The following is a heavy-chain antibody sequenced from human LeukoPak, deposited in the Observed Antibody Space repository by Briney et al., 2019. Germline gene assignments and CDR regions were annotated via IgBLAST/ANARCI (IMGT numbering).Heavy chain of an antibody. D-gene: IGHD5-18*01. Sequence: PGGSLRLSCAASGFTFSGSWMSWVRRAPGKGLEWVASIMYDGSEEHYEDSVKGRFTISRDNAKNSLHLQMNSLRAEDTAVYFCASLDTAKRTEACHWGQGTLVTVSS. CDR3: ASLDTAKRTEACH. CDR2: IMYDGSEE. J-gene: IGHJ4*02. V-gene: IGHV3-7*01. CDR1: GFTFSGSW.